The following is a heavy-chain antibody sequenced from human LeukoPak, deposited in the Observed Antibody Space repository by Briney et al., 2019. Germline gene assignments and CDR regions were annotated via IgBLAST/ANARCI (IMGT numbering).Heavy chain of an antibody. CDR1: GFTFTSYA. J-gene: IGHJ4*02. CDR2: ISGTGAST. V-gene: IGHV3-23*01. CDR3: AKVRYSRMTMAGQWVLDY. D-gene: IGHD6-19*01. Sequence: GGSLRLSCAASGFTFTSYAMIWVRQAPGKGLEWVSAISGTGASTYYADSVKGRFTISRDNSKNTLYLQMNSLRAEDTAVYYCAKVRYSRMTMAGQWVLDYWGQGTLVTVSS.